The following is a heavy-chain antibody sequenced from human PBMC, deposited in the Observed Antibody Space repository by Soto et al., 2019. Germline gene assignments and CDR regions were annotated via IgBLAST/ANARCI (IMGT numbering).Heavy chain of an antibody. V-gene: IGHV1-69*13. CDR2: IIPIFGTA. CDR3: ARDPHYYDSSGYFDY. CDR1: GGTFSSYA. Sequence: ASVKVSCKASGGTFSSYAISWVRQAPGQGLEWMGGIIPIFGTANYAQKFQGRVTITADESTSTAYMELSSLRSEDTAVYYCARDPHYYDSSGYFDYWGQGTLVTVSS. J-gene: IGHJ4*02. D-gene: IGHD3-22*01.